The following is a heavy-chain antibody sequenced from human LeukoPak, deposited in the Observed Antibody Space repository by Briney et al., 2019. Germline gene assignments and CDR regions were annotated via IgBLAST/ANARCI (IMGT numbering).Heavy chain of an antibody. CDR3: ARGSPQTKYYYDSPGY. Sequence: KPSETLSLTCAVYGVSFSGYYWSWIRQPPGKGLEWIGEINHSGSTNYNPSLKSRVTISVDTSKNQFSLKLSPVTAADTAVYYCARGSPQTKYYYDSPGYWGQGTLVTVSS. D-gene: IGHD3-22*01. J-gene: IGHJ4*02. V-gene: IGHV4-34*01. CDR1: GVSFSGYY. CDR2: INHSGST.